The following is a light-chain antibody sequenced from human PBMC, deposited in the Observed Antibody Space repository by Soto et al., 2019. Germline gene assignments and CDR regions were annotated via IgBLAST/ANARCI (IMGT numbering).Light chain of an antibody. CDR3: QQYYTTPLLT. CDR1: QSVLYSSKNKNY. V-gene: IGKV4-1*01. Sequence: DIVMTQSPDSLSVSLGERATINCKSSQSVLYSSKNKNYLAWYQQKPGQPPKLLIYWASTRESGVPDRFSVSGSGTDFTLTISSLQAEDVAVYYCQQYYTTPLLTFGGGTQVEI. J-gene: IGKJ4*01. CDR2: WAS.